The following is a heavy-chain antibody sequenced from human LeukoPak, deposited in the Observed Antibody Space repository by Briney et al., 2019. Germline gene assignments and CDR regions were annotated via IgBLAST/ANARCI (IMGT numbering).Heavy chain of an antibody. Sequence: SETLSLTCTVSGDSISSYYWSWLRQPPGKGLEWIGHVYYSGRTTYNPSLRSRLTISVDTSTSQLSLKLSSVTAADTAVYYCARHKPTGSYPLELWGQGTLVTVSS. D-gene: IGHD3-10*01. V-gene: IGHV4-59*08. CDR1: GDSISSYY. J-gene: IGHJ4*02. CDR3: ARHKPTGSYPLEL. CDR2: VYYSGRT.